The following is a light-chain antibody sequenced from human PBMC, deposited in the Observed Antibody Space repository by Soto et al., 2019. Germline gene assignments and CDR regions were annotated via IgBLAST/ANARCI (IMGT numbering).Light chain of an antibody. CDR1: QSVSSN. V-gene: IGKV3-15*01. CDR2: GAS. CDR3: QQYNNCVT. Sequence: EIVMTQSQPTLSVSPGERATLSCRASQSVSSNLAWYQQKPGQAPRLLIYGASTRATGIPARFSGSGSGTEFTLPISSLQCEDFAAYYCQQYNNCVTLGQGTKVDIK. J-gene: IGKJ1*01.